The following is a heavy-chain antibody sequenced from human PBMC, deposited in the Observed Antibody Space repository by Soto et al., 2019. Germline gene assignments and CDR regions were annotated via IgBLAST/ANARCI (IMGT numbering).Heavy chain of an antibody. V-gene: IGHV4-39*01. J-gene: IGHJ6*03. Sequence: SETLSLTCTVSGGSISSSSYYWGWIRQPPGKGLEWIGCIYYSGSTYYNPSLKSRVTISVDTSKNQFSLKLSSVTAADTAVYYCARLAGEDYYGSGSYYIGYYYVDVWGKGTTVTVSS. CDR2: IYYSGST. CDR1: GGSISSSSYY. D-gene: IGHD3-10*01. CDR3: ARLAGEDYYGSGSYYIGYYYVDV.